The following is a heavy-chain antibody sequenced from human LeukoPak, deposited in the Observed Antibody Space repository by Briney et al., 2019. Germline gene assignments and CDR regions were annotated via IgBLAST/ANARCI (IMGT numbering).Heavy chain of an antibody. CDR1: GYTFTSYG. CDR3: ARMYGIGELFNWFDP. D-gene: IGHD3-10*01. Sequence: GASVKGSCKASGYTFTSYGISWVRQAPGQGLEWKGWISAYNGNTNYAQKLQGRVTMTTDTSTSTAYMELRSLRSDDTAVYYCARMYGIGELFNWFDPWGQGTLVTVSS. CDR2: ISAYNGNT. J-gene: IGHJ5*02. V-gene: IGHV1-18*01.